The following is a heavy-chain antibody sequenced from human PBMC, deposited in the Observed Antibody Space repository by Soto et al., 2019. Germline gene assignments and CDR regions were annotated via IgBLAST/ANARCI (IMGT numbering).Heavy chain of an antibody. CDR1: GGSFNNYA. V-gene: IGHV1-69*01. CDR3: AVAMVREILIFESSGMHV. J-gene: IGHJ6*02. Sequence: QVHLVQSGAEVKKPGSSVKVSCKTSGGSFNNYAVSWVRQAPGQGLEWMGGIIPNFDTPNYAQKFQDRVTLIADESTSTVYMGLRSLRSNDTAVYYCAVAMVREILIFESSGMHVWGQGTTVIVSS. D-gene: IGHD3-10*01. CDR2: IIPNFDTP.